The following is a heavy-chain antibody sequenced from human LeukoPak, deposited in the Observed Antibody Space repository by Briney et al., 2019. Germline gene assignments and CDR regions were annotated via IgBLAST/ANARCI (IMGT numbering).Heavy chain of an antibody. Sequence: GGSLRLSCAASGFTLSGYWMNWVRQAPGKGLVWVSRIYTDGTMIIYADSVKGRFTISRDYFKNTVDLQMNSLRAEDTAVYYCVRDYHGSGPDYWGQGTLVTVSS. CDR2: IYTDGTMI. D-gene: IGHD3-10*01. CDR1: GFTLSGYW. J-gene: IGHJ4*02. V-gene: IGHV3-74*01. CDR3: VRDYHGSGPDY.